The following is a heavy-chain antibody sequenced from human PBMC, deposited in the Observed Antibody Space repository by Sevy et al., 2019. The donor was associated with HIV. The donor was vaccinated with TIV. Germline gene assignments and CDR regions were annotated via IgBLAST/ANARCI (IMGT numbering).Heavy chain of an antibody. CDR2: ISSSSSTI. D-gene: IGHD3-22*01. J-gene: IGHJ6*03. CDR1: GFTFSSYS. V-gene: IGHV3-48*02. Sequence: GGSLRLSCAASGFTFSSYSMNWVRQAPGKGLEWVSYISSSSSTIYYADSVKGRFTIPRDNANNSLYLQMNSLSDEDTAVYYCAREGYYYDSSGYSYYYMDVWGKGTTVTVSS. CDR3: AREGYYYDSSGYSYYYMDV.